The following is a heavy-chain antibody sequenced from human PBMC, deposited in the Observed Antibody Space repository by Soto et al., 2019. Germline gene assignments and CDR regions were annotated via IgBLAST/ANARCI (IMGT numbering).Heavy chain of an antibody. CDR3: AKRESSSSWSFDY. Sequence: GGSLRLSCAASGFTFSSYGMSWVRQAPGKGLEWVSAISGSGGSTYYADSVKGRFTISRDNSKNTLYLQMNSLRAEDTAVYYCAKRESSSSWSFDYWGQGTLVTVSS. CDR1: GFTFSSYG. D-gene: IGHD6-13*01. V-gene: IGHV3-23*01. J-gene: IGHJ4*02. CDR2: ISGSGGST.